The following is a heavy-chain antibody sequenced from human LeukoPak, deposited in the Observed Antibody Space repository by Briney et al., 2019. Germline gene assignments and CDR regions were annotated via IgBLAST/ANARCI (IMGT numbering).Heavy chain of an antibody. V-gene: IGHV3-23*01. CDR3: AKQLGYCSDGSCYFPY. D-gene: IGHD2-15*01. CDR1: GFTFSSYA. J-gene: IGHJ4*02. CDR2: ISDSGVGT. Sequence: GGSLRLSCATSGFTFSSYAMSWVRQAPGKGLEWVSIISDSGVGTYYTDSVKGRFTISRDNSKNTLYLQMNSLRAEDTAVYYCAKQLGYCSDGSCYFPYWGQGTLVTVSS.